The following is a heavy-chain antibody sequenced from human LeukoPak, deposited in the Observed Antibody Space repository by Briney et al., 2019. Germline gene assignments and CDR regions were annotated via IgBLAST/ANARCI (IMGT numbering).Heavy chain of an antibody. J-gene: IGHJ3*02. V-gene: IGHV1-69*05. Sequence: ASVKVSCKASGGTFSSYAISWVRQAPGQGLEWMGGIIPIFGAANYAQKFQGRVTITTDESTSTAYMELSSLRSEDTAVYYCATGRSQWGLRYDAFDIWGQGTMVTVSS. D-gene: IGHD1-26*01. CDR3: ATGRSQWGLRYDAFDI. CDR2: IIPIFGAA. CDR1: GGTFSSYA.